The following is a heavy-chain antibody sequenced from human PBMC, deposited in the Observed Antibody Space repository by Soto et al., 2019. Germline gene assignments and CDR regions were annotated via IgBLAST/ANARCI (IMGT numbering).Heavy chain of an antibody. CDR2: ISGGCDTT. CDR3: AKGRGGSGSITPSVDF. CDR1: GFTFNNYA. D-gene: IGHD3-10*01. J-gene: IGHJ4*02. V-gene: IGHV3-23*01. Sequence: EVQLLESGGGLVQPGGSLRLSCAASGFTFNNYAMTWVRQAPGKGLEWVSAISGGCDTTSYSDSVKGRFTVSRDGSKNKLYLQMIRLRAEDTALYYCAKGRGGSGSITPSVDFWGQVTLVTVSS.